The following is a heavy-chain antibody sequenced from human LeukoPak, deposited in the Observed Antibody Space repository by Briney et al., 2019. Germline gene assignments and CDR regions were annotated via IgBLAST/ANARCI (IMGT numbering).Heavy chain of an antibody. CDR2: GSN. Sequence: GSNNYNPSLKSRVTISVDTSKNQFSLKLSSVTAADTAVYYCARVKLQYDYIWGSYRYFDYWGQGTLVTVSS. D-gene: IGHD3-16*02. CDR3: ARVKLQYDYIWGSYRYFDY. J-gene: IGHJ4*02. V-gene: IGHV4-34*01.